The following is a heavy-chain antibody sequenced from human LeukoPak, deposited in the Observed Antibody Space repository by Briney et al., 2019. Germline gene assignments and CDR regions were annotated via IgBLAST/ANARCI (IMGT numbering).Heavy chain of an antibody. CDR2: ISSSSSYI. CDR3: ASEPWGSSDYFDY. CDR1: GFTFSSYS. Sequence: WGSLRLSCAASGFTFSSYSMNWVRQAPGKGREWVSSISSSSSYIYYADSVKGRFTISRDNAKNSLYLQMNSLRAEYTAVYYCASEPWGSSDYFDYWGQGTLVTVSS. D-gene: IGHD3-16*01. J-gene: IGHJ4*02. V-gene: IGHV3-21*01.